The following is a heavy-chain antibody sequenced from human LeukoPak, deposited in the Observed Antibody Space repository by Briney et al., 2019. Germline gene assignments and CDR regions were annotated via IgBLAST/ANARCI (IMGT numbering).Heavy chain of an antibody. D-gene: IGHD6-19*01. V-gene: IGHV1-18*01. CDR2: ISAYNGNT. CDR3: ARDSSGWALNWFDP. Sequence: ASVKVSCKASGYTFTSYGISWVRQAPGQGLEWMGWISAYNGNTNYAQKLQGRVTMTTDTSTSTAYMELRSLRSDDTAVYYCARDSSGWALNWFDPWGQGTLVTVSS. J-gene: IGHJ5*02. CDR1: GYTFTSYG.